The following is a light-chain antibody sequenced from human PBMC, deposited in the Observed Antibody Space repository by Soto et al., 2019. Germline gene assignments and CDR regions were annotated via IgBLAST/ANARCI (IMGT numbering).Light chain of an antibody. CDR1: QEISNY. Sequence: DIQMTQSPSSLSASVGDRVTITCQASQEISNYVNWYQQKPGKAPNLLLYDASNLQSGVPSRFSGSGSGTVFTFTISSLQPEDIATYFCQQFYNLPYTFGQGTKLQIK. CDR3: QQFYNLPYT. J-gene: IGKJ2*01. CDR2: DAS. V-gene: IGKV1-33*01.